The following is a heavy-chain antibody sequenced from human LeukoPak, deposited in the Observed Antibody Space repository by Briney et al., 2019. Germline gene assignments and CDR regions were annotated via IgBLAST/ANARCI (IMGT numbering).Heavy chain of an antibody. CDR1: GFTFSKAW. CDR3: TTDQGAARRSDSYHGMDV. V-gene: IGHV3-15*01. J-gene: IGHJ6*02. Sequence: NPGGSLRLSCAASGFTFSKAWMTWVRQAPGKGLEWVGRLKSDSDGGKTDFAAPVKGRFTLSRDDSKNTLYLHMNSLKTEDTAVYYCTTDQGAARRSDSYHGMDVWGQGTTVTVSS. D-gene: IGHD3-16*01. CDR2: LKSDSDGGKT.